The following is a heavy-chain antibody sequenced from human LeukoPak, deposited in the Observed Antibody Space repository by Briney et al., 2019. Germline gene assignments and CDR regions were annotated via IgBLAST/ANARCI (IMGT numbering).Heavy chain of an antibody. D-gene: IGHD5-12*01. CDR1: GGSFSGYY. V-gene: IGHV4-34*01. CDR3: ARKMATILYYFDY. J-gene: IGHJ4*02. CDR2: INHSGST. Sequence: SETLSLTCAVYGGSFSGYYWSWIRQPPGKGLEWIGEINHSGSTNYNPSLKSRVTISVDTSKNQFSLKLSSVTAADTAVYYCARKMATILYYFDYWGQGTLVTVSS.